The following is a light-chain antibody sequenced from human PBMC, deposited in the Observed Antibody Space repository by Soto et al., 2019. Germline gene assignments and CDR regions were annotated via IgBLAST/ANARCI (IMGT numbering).Light chain of an antibody. CDR2: DVS. CDR3: SSYTYSSTRV. V-gene: IGLV2-14*03. CDR1: SSDVGGFDY. J-gene: IGLJ3*02. Sequence: QSVLTQPASVSGSPGQSITIFCTGTSSDVGGFDYVSWYVHHPGKAPKLIIYDVSNRPSGISTRFSGSKSGNTASLTISDLQAEDEAVYYCSSYTYSSTRVFGGGTKLTVL.